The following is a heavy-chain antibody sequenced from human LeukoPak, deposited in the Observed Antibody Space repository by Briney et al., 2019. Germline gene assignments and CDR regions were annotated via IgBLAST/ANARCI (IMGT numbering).Heavy chain of an antibody. Sequence: SETLSLTCSVSGGSISSHYWSWIRQPPGKGLEWIGYIYYSGSTNYNPSLKSRVTISVDTSKNQFSLKLSSVTAADTAVYFCARGLGTVTTLDYWGQGTLVTVSS. CDR1: GGSISSHY. CDR2: IYYSGST. J-gene: IGHJ4*02. CDR3: ARGLGTVTTLDY. V-gene: IGHV4-59*11. D-gene: IGHD4-17*01.